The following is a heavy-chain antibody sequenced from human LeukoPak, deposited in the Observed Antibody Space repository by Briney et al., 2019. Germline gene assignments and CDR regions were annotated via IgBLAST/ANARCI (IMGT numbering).Heavy chain of an antibody. J-gene: IGHJ6*03. D-gene: IGHD3-10*01. Sequence: GGSLRLSCAASGFTFSDYYMSWIRQAPGKGLEWVSYISSSGSTIYYADSVKGRFTISRDNAKNSLYLQMNSLRAEDTAVYYCARVQAALINYYYYYVDVWGKGTTVTVSS. V-gene: IGHV3-11*04. CDR2: ISSSGSTI. CDR1: GFTFSDYY. CDR3: ARVQAALINYYYYYVDV.